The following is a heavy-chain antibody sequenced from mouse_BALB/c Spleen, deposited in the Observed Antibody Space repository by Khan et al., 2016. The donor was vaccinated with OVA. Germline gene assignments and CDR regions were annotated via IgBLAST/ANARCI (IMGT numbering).Heavy chain of an antibody. Sequence: VQLQQSGTELVRPGALVRLSCTASGFNIKDYYIHWVKQRPDQGLEWIGWIDPENGKTTYDPKFQGKASITADTSSNTVYLQLSSLTSEDTAYYCCPRSILLYFDYWGQGTTLTVSS. J-gene: IGHJ2*01. V-gene: IGHV14-1*02. CDR2: IDPENGKT. D-gene: IGHD2-3*01. CDR3: PRSILLYFDY. CDR1: GFNIKDYY.